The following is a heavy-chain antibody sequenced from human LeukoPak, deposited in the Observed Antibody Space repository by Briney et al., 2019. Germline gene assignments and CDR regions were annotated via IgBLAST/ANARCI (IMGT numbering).Heavy chain of an antibody. CDR3: ARHGRVVTGFDI. CDR2: IYYSGST. V-gene: IGHV4-59*08. Sequence: SETLSLTCTVSGGSLSSYYWSWIRQPPGKGLEWIGYIYYSGSTNYNPSLKSRVTISVDTSKNQFSLKLSSVTAADTAVYYCARHGRVVTGFDIWGQGTMVTVSS. CDR1: GGSLSSYY. D-gene: IGHD2-21*02. J-gene: IGHJ3*02.